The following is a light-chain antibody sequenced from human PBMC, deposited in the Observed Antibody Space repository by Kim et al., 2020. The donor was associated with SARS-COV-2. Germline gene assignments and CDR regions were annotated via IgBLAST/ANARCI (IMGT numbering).Light chain of an antibody. CDR2: GAS. J-gene: IGKJ4*01. Sequence: SPGERATLSCMASRSVSRNSLAWYQQKPGQAPRLLIYGASSRATGVPDRFSGSGSGTDFTLTINRLAPEDFAVYFCQQYDNSLLTFGGGTKVDIK. CDR3: QQYDNSLLT. CDR1: RSVSRNS. V-gene: IGKV3-20*01.